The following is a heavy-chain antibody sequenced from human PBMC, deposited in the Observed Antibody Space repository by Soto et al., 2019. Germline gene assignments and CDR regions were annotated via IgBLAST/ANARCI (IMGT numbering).Heavy chain of an antibody. J-gene: IGHJ6*02. Sequence: QVQLVESGGGVVQPGRSLRLSCAASGFTFSSYAMHWVRXAXGKXXXXXAVISYDGSNKYYADSVKGRFTISRDNSKXXXXXXXXXXXXXXXXXXXXXXXXXXXXXXYYGMDVWGQGTTVTVSS. CDR3: XXXXXXXXXXYYGMDV. V-gene: IGHV3-30-3*01. CDR1: GFTFSSYA. CDR2: ISYDGSNK.